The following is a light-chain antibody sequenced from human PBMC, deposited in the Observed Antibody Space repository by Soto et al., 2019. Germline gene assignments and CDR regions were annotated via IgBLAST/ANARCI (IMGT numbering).Light chain of an antibody. J-gene: IGKJ2*01. V-gene: IGKV1-39*01. CDR1: QSISSY. CDR2: AAS. Sequence: DLQMTQSPSSLSASVGDRVTITCRASQSISSYLNWYQQKPGKAPKHLIYAASSLQSEVPSRFSGSGSGTDFTLTISSMQPEDFATYYCQQSYSTSVTFGQGTKLEIK. CDR3: QQSYSTSVT.